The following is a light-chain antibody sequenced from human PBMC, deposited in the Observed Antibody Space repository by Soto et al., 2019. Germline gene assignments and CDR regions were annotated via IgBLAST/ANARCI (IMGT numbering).Light chain of an antibody. J-gene: IGLJ1*01. CDR3: SSYTSSRTYV. Sequence: QSVLAQPASVSGSPGQSIAISCTGTSSDVGGYSYVSWYQQQPGTAPKLVISEVSNRPSGVSDRFSGSKSGNTASLTISGLQAEDEADYYCSSYTSSRTYVFGTGTKVTVL. V-gene: IGLV2-14*01. CDR2: EVS. CDR1: SSDVGGYSY.